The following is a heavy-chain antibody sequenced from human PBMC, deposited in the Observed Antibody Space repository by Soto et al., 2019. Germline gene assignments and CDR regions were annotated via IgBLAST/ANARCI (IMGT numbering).Heavy chain of an antibody. CDR3: ARDETYYYDSSGYYFHY. CDR2: IWYDGSNK. D-gene: IGHD3-22*01. CDR1: GFTSSSYG. J-gene: IGHJ4*02. Sequence: QPGGSLRLSCAASGFTSSSYGMRWVRQATGKGLEWVAVIWYDGSNKYYADSVKGRFTISRDNSKNTLYLQMNSLRAEDTAVYYCARDETYYYDSSGYYFHYWGQGT. V-gene: IGHV3-33*01.